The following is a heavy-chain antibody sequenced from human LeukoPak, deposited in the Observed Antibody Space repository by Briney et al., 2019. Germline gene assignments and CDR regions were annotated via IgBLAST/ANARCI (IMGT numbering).Heavy chain of an antibody. CDR3: ARGDYGDYYFDY. CDR1: GGSFSGYY. CDR2: INHSGST. Sequence: SETLSLTCAVYGGSFSGYYWSWIRQPPGKGLEWIGEINHSGSTNYNPSLKSRVTISVDTSKNLFSLKLSSVTAADTAVYYCARGDYGDYYFDYWGQGTLVTVSS. J-gene: IGHJ4*02. V-gene: IGHV4-34*01. D-gene: IGHD4-17*01.